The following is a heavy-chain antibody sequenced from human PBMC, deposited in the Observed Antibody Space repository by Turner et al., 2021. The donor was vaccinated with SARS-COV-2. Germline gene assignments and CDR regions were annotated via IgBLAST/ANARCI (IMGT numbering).Heavy chain of an antibody. CDR1: GFTFSSYG. D-gene: IGHD5-18*01. V-gene: IGHV3-30*18. CDR3: AKGIVGYSYGYDYFEY. CDR2: ISYDGSNK. J-gene: IGHJ4*02. Sequence: QVQLVESGGGVVQPGRSLRLSCAASGFTFSSYGMHWVRQAPGKGLEWVAVISYDGSNKYYADSVKGRFTISRDNSKNTLYLQMNSLRAEDTAVYYCAKGIVGYSYGYDYFEYWGQGTLVTVSS.